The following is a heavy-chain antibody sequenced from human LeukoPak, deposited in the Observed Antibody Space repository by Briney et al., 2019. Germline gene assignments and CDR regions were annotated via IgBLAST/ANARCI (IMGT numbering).Heavy chain of an antibody. D-gene: IGHD3-22*01. J-gene: IGHJ4*02. CDR3: ASSPARNYYDSTGYSDY. V-gene: IGHV1-18*01. CDR1: GYTFTSYS. Sequence: ASVNVSCKASGYTFTSYSITWVRQAPGQGLEWMGWISAYNGNTNYAQKFQGRVTMTTDTSTSTAYMELRSLTSDDTAVYYCASSPARNYYDSTGYSDYWGQGTLVTVSS. CDR2: ISAYNGNT.